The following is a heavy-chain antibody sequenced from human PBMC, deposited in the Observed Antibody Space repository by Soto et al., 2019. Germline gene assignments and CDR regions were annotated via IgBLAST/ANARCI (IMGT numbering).Heavy chain of an antibody. Sequence: SETLSLTCTVTGGSISIGGYYWSCLRQHPVKGLEWIGYIHYSGSTYSNPSLKSRITISVDTSKNQFSLKLRSVTAADTAIYYCARGGMTVFSTAQHSWFDPWGQGSLVTVSS. CDR1: GGSISIGGYY. CDR2: IHYSGST. J-gene: IGHJ5*02. D-gene: IGHD1-20*01. CDR3: ARGGMTVFSTAQHSWFDP. V-gene: IGHV4-31*03.